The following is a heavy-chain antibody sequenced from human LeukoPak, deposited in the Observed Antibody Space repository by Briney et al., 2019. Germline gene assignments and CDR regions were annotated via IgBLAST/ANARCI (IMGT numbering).Heavy chain of an antibody. J-gene: IGHJ6*03. Sequence: ASVKVSCKASGYTFTSYDINWVRQATGQGLEWMGWMNPNSGNTGYAQKFQGRVTITRNTSISTAYMELSSLRSEDTAVYYCARFSQDYDFWSGYYRDYYYYMDVWGKGTTGTVSS. CDR1: GYTFTSYD. D-gene: IGHD3-3*01. CDR2: MNPNSGNT. V-gene: IGHV1-8*03. CDR3: ARFSQDYDFWSGYYRDYYYYMDV.